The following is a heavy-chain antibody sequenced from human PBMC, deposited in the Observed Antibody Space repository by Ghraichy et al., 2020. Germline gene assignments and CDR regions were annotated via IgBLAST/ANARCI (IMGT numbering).Heavy chain of an antibody. CDR2: TYYRSKWFN. J-gene: IGHJ5*02. V-gene: IGHV6-1*01. CDR1: GDSVSSNSAV. Sequence: SQTLSLTCGISGDSVSSNSAVWHWIRQSPSRGLEWLGRTYYRSKWFNDYAVSAKSRISINPDTSKNQFSLQLNSATPEDTAVYYCASGAAAAGMGSWGQGTLVTVSS. CDR3: ASGAAAAGMGS. D-gene: IGHD6-13*01.